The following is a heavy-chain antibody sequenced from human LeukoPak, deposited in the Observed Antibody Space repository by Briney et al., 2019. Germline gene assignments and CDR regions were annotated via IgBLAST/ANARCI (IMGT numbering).Heavy chain of an antibody. CDR2: IKEDGSEI. CDR1: AFTFSNYW. J-gene: IGHJ4*02. CDR3: ARDRGYSTFDY. D-gene: IGHD4-23*01. Sequence: GGSLRLSCAASAFTFSNYWMSWVRQAPGKGLERVANIKEDGSEINYVDSVKGRFTISRDNAKNSLYLQMTSLRVDDTAVYYCARDRGYSTFDYWGQGTLVTVSS. V-gene: IGHV3-7*01.